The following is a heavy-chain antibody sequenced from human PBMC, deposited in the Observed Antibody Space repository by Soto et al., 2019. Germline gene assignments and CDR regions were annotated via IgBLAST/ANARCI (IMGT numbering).Heavy chain of an antibody. CDR2: IKPANGNT. CDR1: GYTFTAYA. V-gene: IGHV1-3*01. Sequence: QVQLAQSGAEGRKPGASVRVSCEATGYTFTAYAMHWVRQAPGQSLEWMGVIKPANGNTKYSQKFHGRLIITSDTSSNTMYMELSSLTSEDTAMYYCTRSAISPYGGLIGPFDYWGQGNLVTVSS. J-gene: IGHJ4*02. CDR3: TRSAISPYGGLIGPFDY. D-gene: IGHD3-16*02.